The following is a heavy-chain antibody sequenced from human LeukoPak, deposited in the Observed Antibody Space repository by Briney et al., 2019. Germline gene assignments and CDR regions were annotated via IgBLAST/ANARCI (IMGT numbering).Heavy chain of an antibody. Sequence: GGPLRLSCAASGFTLSSYEMNWVRQTPGKGLEWVSYISSRDTTTYYADSVKGRFTIFRDNAKNSLYLQVNSLRAEDTAVYYCARGYYFDSGGPYYFDYWGQGTLVTVSS. CDR2: ISSRDTTT. CDR3: ARGYYFDSGGPYYFDY. D-gene: IGHD3-10*01. CDR1: GFTLSSYE. J-gene: IGHJ4*02. V-gene: IGHV3-48*03.